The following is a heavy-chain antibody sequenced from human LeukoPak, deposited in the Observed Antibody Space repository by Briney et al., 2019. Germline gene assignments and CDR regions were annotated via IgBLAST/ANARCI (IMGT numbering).Heavy chain of an antibody. CDR1: GFTFSGYN. V-gene: IGHV3-21*01. J-gene: IGHJ3*01. D-gene: IGHD3-22*01. Sequence: GGSLRLSCAASGFTFSGYNMNWVRQAPGEGLEWVSFISSSGSFMYYADSLKGRFTVSRDNAKNSLFLQMNSLRAEDTAVYYCARNYYDNTGYYRDAFDVWGQGTMVTVSS. CDR3: ARNYYDNTGYYRDAFDV. CDR2: ISSSGSFM.